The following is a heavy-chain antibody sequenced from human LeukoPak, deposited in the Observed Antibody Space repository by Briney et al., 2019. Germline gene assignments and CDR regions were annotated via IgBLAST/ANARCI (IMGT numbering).Heavy chain of an antibody. V-gene: IGHV1-2*02. D-gene: IGHD2-2*01. Sequence: ASVKVSCKASGYTFTTYNINWVRQAPGQGLEWVGWINPNSGGTNYAQKFQGRVTMTRDTSISTAYMELSRLRSDDTAVYYCARDWRGYCSSTSCLSAFDYWGQGTLVTVSS. J-gene: IGHJ4*02. CDR1: GYTFTTYN. CDR2: INPNSGGT. CDR3: ARDWRGYCSSTSCLSAFDY.